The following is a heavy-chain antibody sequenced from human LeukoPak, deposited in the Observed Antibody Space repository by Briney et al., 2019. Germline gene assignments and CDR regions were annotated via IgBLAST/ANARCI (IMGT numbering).Heavy chain of an antibody. CDR2: IYPGDSDT. V-gene: IGHV5-51*01. J-gene: IGHJ4*02. Sequence: GESLKISCKGSGYSFTSYWIGWVRQMPGKGLEWMGIIYPGDSDTRYSPSFQGQVTISADRSISTAYLQWSSLKASDTAMYYCARQGLPGIAAAEFDYWGQGTLVTVSS. CDR1: GYSFTSYW. D-gene: IGHD6-13*01. CDR3: ARQGLPGIAAAEFDY.